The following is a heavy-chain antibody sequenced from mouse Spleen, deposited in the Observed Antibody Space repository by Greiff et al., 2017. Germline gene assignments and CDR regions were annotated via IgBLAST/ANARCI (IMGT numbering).Heavy chain of an antibody. D-gene: IGHD6-1*01. CDR2: IYPGDGDT. V-gene: IGHV1-82*01. CDR3: ARSQPQDAMDY. J-gene: IGHJ4*01. Sequence: QVQLQQSGPELVKPGASVKISCKASGYAFSSSWMNWVKQRPGKGLEWIGRIYPGDGDTNYNGKFKGKATLTADKSSSTAYMQLSSLTSEDSAVYFCARSQPQDAMDYWGQGTSVTVSS. CDR1: GYAFSSSW.